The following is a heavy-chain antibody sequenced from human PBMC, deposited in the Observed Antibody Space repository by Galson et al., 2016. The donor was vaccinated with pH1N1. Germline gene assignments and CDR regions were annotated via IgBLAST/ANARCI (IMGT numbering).Heavy chain of an antibody. Sequence: SLRLSCAASGFTFSDYWMTWVRQAPGKGLEWVANIKEDGSQEHYVDFVKGRFTISRDNAKNTLYLQTNSLRVEDTAVYYCARQIGGGGNVWGQGTTVTVSS. CDR3: ARQIGGGGNV. J-gene: IGHJ6*02. D-gene: IGHD3-16*01. CDR1: GFTFSDYW. CDR2: IKEDGSQE. V-gene: IGHV3-7*03.